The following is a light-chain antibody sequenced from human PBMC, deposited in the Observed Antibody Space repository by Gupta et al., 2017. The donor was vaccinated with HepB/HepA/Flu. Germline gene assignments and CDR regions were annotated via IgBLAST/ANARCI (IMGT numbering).Light chain of an antibody. CDR2: DGS. Sequence: DIVIAQTPLSLSFTPGQPASISCKSSQSLLHSDGKSYLYWYLQKPGQPPQLLIYDGSNRVSGVPDRFSGSGSGTDFTLKISRVEAEDVGVYYCRQCIQLPLTFGQGTQVEIK. J-gene: IGKJ5*01. CDR1: QSLLHSDGKSY. V-gene: IGKV2D-29*01. CDR3: RQCIQLPLT.